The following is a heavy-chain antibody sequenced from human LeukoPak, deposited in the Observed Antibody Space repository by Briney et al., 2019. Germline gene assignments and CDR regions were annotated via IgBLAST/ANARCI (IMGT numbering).Heavy chain of an antibody. CDR2: IYYSGST. CDR3: ARVSRGNSVGGDY. J-gene: IGHJ4*02. V-gene: IGHV4-59*01. CDR1: GGSISTYY. D-gene: IGHD4-23*01. Sequence: SETLSLTCTVSGGSISTYYWSWIRQPPGKGLEWIGYIYYSGSTNYNPSLKSRVTISLDTSKNQFSLTLSSVTAADTGVYYCARVSRGNSVGGDYWGQGTLVTVSS.